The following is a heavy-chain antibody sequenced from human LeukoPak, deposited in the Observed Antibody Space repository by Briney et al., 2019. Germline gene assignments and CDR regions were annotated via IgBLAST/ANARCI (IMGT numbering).Heavy chain of an antibody. J-gene: IGHJ4*02. CDR3: ARGYYYDSSGYFLPVGFDY. CDR2: IYYSGST. D-gene: IGHD3-22*01. Sequence: SQTLSLTCTVSGGSISSGDYYWSWIRQPPGKGLEWIGYIYYSGSTYYNPSLKSRVTISVDTSKNQFSLKLSSVTAADTAVYYCARGYYYDSSGYFLPVGFDYWGQGTLVTVSS. CDR1: GGSISSGDYY. V-gene: IGHV4-30-4*01.